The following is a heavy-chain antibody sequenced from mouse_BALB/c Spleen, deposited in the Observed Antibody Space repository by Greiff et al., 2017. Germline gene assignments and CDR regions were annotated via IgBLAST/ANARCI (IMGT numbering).Heavy chain of an antibody. CDR2: IDPANGNT. CDR3: AKGSFYAMDY. CDR1: GFNIKDTY. J-gene: IGHJ4*01. V-gene: IGHV14-3*02. Sequence: VQLQQSGAELVKPGASVKLSCTASGFNIKDTYMHWVKQRPEQGLEWIGRIDPANGNTKYDPKFQGKATITADTSSNTAYLQLSSLTSEDTAVYYCAKGSFYAMDYWGQGTSVTVSS.